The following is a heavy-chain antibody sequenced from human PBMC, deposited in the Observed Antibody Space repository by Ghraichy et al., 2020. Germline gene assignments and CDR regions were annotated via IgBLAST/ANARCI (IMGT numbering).Heavy chain of an antibody. Sequence: GGSLRLSCAASGFTFSSYSMNWVRQAPGKGLEWVSSISTSSSYIYYADSVKGRFTISRDNAKNSLYLQMNSLRAEDTAVYYCAREPAPTASYGMDVWGQGTTVTVSS. D-gene: IGHD5-18*01. V-gene: IGHV3-21*01. CDR3: AREPAPTASYGMDV. CDR2: ISTSSSYI. CDR1: GFTFSSYS. J-gene: IGHJ6*02.